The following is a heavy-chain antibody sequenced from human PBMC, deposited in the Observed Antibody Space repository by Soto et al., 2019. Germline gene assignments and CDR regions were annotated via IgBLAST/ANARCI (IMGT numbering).Heavy chain of an antibody. D-gene: IGHD5-18*01. CDR1: GFTFSNAW. Sequence: PGGSLRLSCAASGFTFSNAWMNWVRQAPGKGLEWVGRIKSKTDGGTTDYAAPVKGRFTISRDDSKNTLYLQMNSLKTEDTAVYYCTTEGVFWDTAMVYRYFQHWGQGTLVTSPQ. CDR3: TTEGVFWDTAMVYRYFQH. CDR2: IKSKTDGGTT. J-gene: IGHJ1*01. V-gene: IGHV3-15*07.